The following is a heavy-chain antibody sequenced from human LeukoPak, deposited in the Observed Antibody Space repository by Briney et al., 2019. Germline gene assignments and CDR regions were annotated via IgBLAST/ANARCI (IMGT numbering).Heavy chain of an antibody. CDR3: ARGGGTTGMTSFDY. D-gene: IGHD1-1*01. J-gene: IGHJ4*02. CDR1: GYTFTDYG. V-gene: IGHV1-18*01. CDR2: ISAYSGNT. Sequence: ASVKVSCKASGYTFTDYGINWVRQAPGQGLEWMGWISAYSGNTKYTQKFQGRVTLTTDTSTSTAYMELRGLRSDDTAVYYCARGGGTTGMTSFDYWGRGTLVTVSS.